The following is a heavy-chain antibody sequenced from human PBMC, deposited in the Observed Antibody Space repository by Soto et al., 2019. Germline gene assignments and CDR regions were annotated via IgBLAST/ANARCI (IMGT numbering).Heavy chain of an antibody. CDR1: GYTFTSYA. D-gene: IGHD6-19*01. J-gene: IGHJ4*02. V-gene: IGHV1-3*01. CDR3: ARDLGGWTDY. Sequence: ASVKVSCKASGYTFTSYAMHWVRQAPGQRLEWMGWINAGNGNTKYSPKFQGRVTITRDTSASTAYMELSSLRSEDTAVYYCARDLGGWTDYWGQGTLVTVPS. CDR2: INAGNGNT.